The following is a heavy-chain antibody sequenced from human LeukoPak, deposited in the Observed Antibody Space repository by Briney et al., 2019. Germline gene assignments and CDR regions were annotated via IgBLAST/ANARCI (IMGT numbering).Heavy chain of an antibody. CDR1: GMTLSNYG. CDR2: SGSGGDT. V-gene: IGHV3-23*01. CDR3: AKARGATYGTYYFDY. D-gene: IGHD4/OR15-4a*01. J-gene: IGHJ4*02. Sequence: QAGGSLRLSCAVSGMTLSNYGMSWVRQAPGKGLEWVSISGSGGDTYYADSVKGRFTISRDNSKNTLYLQMNSLRAEDTAVYYCAKARGATYGTYYFDYWGQGTLVTVSS.